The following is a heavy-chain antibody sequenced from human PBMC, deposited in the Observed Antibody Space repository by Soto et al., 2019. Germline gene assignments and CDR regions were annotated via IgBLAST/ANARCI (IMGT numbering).Heavy chain of an antibody. CDR3: ARRAETNGWNGFGADKFYFDF. V-gene: IGHV1-8*01. CDR2: LNPNTGNS. D-gene: IGHD1-1*01. CDR1: GSTFTSYD. J-gene: IGHJ4*02. Sequence: ASVTVSCTASGSTFTSYDIYWVRQAPGQGLEWMGWLNPNTGNSGYAQKFQGRITVTRDTSIKTVHMELSSLRSEDTAVYYCARRAETNGWNGFGADKFYFDFWGKGTLVTVSS.